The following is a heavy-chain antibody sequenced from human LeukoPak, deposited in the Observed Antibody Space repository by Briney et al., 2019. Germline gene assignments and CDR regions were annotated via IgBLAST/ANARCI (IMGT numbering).Heavy chain of an antibody. CDR1: GFIFSSYR. D-gene: IGHD3-10*01. V-gene: IGHV3-48*01. Sequence: GGSLRLSCAASGFIFSSYRMNWVRQAPGKGLEWLTYISTDSSDIQYADSVRGRFTISRDNAEKSLYLQLNSLRGEDTAVYYCARDRGPVDYWGQGTRVTVSS. CDR2: ISTDSSDI. J-gene: IGHJ4*02. CDR3: ARDRGPVDY.